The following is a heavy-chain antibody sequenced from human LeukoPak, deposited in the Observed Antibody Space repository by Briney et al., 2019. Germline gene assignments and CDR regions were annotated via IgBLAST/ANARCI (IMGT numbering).Heavy chain of an antibody. CDR2: IYHSGST. V-gene: IGHV4-38-2*01. D-gene: IGHD2-2*03. CDR3: AKSVDIDWFDP. J-gene: IGHJ5*02. Sequence: TSETLSLTCAVSGYSISSGYYWGWIRQPPGKGLEWIGSIYHSGSTYYNPSLKSRVTTSVDTSKNQFSLKLSSVTAADTAVYYCAKSVDIDWFDPWGQGTLVTVSS. CDR1: GYSISSGYY.